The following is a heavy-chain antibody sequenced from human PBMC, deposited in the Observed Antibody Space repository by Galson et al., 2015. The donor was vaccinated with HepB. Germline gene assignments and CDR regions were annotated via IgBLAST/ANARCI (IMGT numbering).Heavy chain of an antibody. D-gene: IGHD1-1*01. CDR3: AREGQLEP. J-gene: IGHJ5*02. CDR1: GYTFSSYG. CDR2: ISGYSGDT. V-gene: IGHV1-18*01. Sequence: SVKVSCKASGYTFSSYGLSWVRQAPGQGLEWMGWISGYSGDTNYAQKLPGRVTMARDISTSTADMELRSLRSDDTAVYYWAREGQLEPWGQGTLVTVSS.